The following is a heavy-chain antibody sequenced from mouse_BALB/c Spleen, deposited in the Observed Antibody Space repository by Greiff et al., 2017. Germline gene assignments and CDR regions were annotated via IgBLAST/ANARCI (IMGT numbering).Heavy chain of an antibody. J-gene: IGHJ4*01. V-gene: IGHV5-4*02. D-gene: IGHD1-2*01. CDR2: ISDGGSYT. Sequence: EVHLVESGGGLVKPGGSLKLSCAASGFTFSDYYMYWVRQTPEKRLEWVATISDGGSYTYYPDSVKGRFTISRDNAKNNLYLQMSSLKSEDTAMYYCARYYYGSDYAMDYWGQGTSVTVSS. CDR3: ARYYYGSDYAMDY. CDR1: GFTFSDYY.